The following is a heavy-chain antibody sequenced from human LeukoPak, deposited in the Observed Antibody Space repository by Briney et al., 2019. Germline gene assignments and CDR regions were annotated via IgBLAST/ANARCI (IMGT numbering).Heavy chain of an antibody. CDR2: MNPNSGKT. Sequence: ASVTVSFTSSVYTFTSCDINWVRQATGQGREWMGWMNPNSGKTGYVQRFQGTITMTRDISIGTAYMELSNLTSEDTAIYYCTRGSSGRRDNWGQGTLVTVSA. CDR3: TRGSSGRRDN. V-gene: IGHV1-8*01. D-gene: IGHD6-19*01. J-gene: IGHJ4*02. CDR1: VYTFTSCD.